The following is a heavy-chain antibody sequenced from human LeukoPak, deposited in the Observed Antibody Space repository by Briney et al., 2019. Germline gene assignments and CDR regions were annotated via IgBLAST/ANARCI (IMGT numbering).Heavy chain of an antibody. V-gene: IGHV1-46*01. CDR3: ARDPTDILPGAWFDP. D-gene: IGHD3-9*01. J-gene: IGHJ5*02. CDR1: GYTFTSYY. CDR2: INPSGGST. Sequence: ASVKVSCKASGYTFTSYYMHWVRQAPGQGLEWMGIINPSGGSTSYAQKFQGRVTMTRDMSTSTVYMELSSLRSEDTAVYYCARDPTDILPGAWFDPWGQGTLVTVSS.